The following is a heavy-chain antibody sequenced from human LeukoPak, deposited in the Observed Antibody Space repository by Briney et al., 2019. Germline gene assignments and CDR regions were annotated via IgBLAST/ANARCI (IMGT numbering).Heavy chain of an antibody. CDR1: GFTFSSNG. J-gene: IGHJ3*02. D-gene: IGHD2-15*01. CDR3: ARGRILGYCSGGSCYSDAFDI. Sequence: GGSLRLSCAASGFTFSSNGMHWVRQAPGKGLEWVAIIWYDGNNKYYADSVKGRFTISRDNSKNMLYLQMNSLRAEDTAVYYCARGRILGYCSGGSCYSDAFDIWGQGTMVTVSS. CDR2: IWYDGNNK. V-gene: IGHV3-33*01.